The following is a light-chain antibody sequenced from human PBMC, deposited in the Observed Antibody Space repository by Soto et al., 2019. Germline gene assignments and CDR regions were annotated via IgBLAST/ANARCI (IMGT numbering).Light chain of an antibody. CDR3: CSYAGSSTLYV. CDR2: EVS. V-gene: IGLV2-23*02. J-gene: IGLJ1*01. Sequence: QSALTQPASVSGSPGQSITNSCTGTSSDVGSYNLVSWYQQHPGKAPKLMIYEVSKRPSGVSNRFSGSKSGNTASLTISGLQAEDEADYYCCSYAGSSTLYVFATGTKLTVL. CDR1: SSDVGSYNL.